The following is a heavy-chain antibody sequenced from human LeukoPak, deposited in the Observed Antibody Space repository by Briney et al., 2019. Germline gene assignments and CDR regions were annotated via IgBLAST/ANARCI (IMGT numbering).Heavy chain of an antibody. J-gene: IGHJ5*02. CDR1: GFTFSSYS. D-gene: IGHD1-26*01. CDR2: ISSTSTYI. V-gene: IGHV3-21*01. Sequence: PGGSLRLSCAASGFTFSSYSMSWVRQAPGKGLEWVSCISSTSTYIYYADSVRGRFTISRDNAKNSLYLQMNSLRAEDTAVYYCAREGSLNWFDPWGQGTLVIVSS. CDR3: AREGSLNWFDP.